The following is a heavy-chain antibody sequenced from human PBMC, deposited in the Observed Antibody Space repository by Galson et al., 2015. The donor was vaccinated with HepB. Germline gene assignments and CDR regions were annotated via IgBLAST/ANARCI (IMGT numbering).Heavy chain of an antibody. Sequence: ETLSLTCTMSGGSISDYYCGWIRQSPGKELEWIGYVSRSENTKYNPSLKSRVTMALDTSKNQFSLRLTSVTAADTAVYYCVTGRGWLVDYWGQGMVVTVSS. D-gene: IGHD6-19*01. CDR2: VSRSENT. CDR3: VTGRGWLVDY. J-gene: IGHJ4*02. V-gene: IGHV4-59*01. CDR1: GGSISDYY.